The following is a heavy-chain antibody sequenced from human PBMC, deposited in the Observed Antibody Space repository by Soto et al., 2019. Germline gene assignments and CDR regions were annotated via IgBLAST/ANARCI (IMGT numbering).Heavy chain of an antibody. CDR3: AKDLSGGRRLFWLFVYYGMDV. V-gene: IGHV3-30*18. CDR1: GFTVSSNY. Sequence: FLILYCAASGFTVSSNYMSRVRQTPGKWLECVGVISYDGSNKYYADSVKGRFTLSRDNSKNTLYLQMNSLRAEDTAVYYCAKDLSGGRRLFWLFVYYGMDVWGQGTTVTVSS. J-gene: IGHJ6*02. D-gene: IGHD2-15*01. CDR2: ISYDGSNK.